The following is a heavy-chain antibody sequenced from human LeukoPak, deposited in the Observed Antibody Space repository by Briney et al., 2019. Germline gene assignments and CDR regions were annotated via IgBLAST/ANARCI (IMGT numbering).Heavy chain of an antibody. CDR3: ARGDSSSWYAGDWFDP. Sequence: ASVKVSCKASGYTFANYTIHWVRQAPGQRLEWMGWINAGNGNTKYSQKFQGRVTITRDTSASTAYMELNSLGSEDTAVYYCARGDSSSWYAGDWFDPWGQGTLVTVSS. CDR1: GYTFANYT. V-gene: IGHV1-3*01. J-gene: IGHJ5*02. D-gene: IGHD6-13*01. CDR2: INAGNGNT.